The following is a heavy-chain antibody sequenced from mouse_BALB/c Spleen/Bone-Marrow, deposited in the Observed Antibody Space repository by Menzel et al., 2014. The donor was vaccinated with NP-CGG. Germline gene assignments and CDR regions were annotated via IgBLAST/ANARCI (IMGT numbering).Heavy chain of an antibody. V-gene: IGHV5-6-5*01. J-gene: IGHJ4*01. D-gene: IGHD1-1*01. Sequence: EVQLVESGGGLVKPGGSLKLSCAASGFIFSGYAMSWVRQTPEKRLEWVASISSGGTTYYPDSVKGRFTISRDNARNILYLQVSSQRSEDTAMYYCACITTVDYWGQRTSVTVSS. CDR2: ISSGGTT. CDR1: GFIFSGYA. CDR3: ACITTVDY.